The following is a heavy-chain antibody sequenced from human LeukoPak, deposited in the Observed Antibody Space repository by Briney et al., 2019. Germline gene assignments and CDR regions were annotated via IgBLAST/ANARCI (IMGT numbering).Heavy chain of an antibody. J-gene: IGHJ4*02. CDR2: IIPIFGTA. D-gene: IGHD3-22*01. CDR1: GGTFSSYA. Sequence: ASVKVSCKASGGTFSSYAISWVRQAPGQGLEWMGGIIPIFGTANYAQKFQGRVTITTDESTSTACMELSSLRSEDTAVYYCARTYYYDSSGYYPYWGQGTLVTVPS. V-gene: IGHV1-69*05. CDR3: ARTYYYDSSGYYPY.